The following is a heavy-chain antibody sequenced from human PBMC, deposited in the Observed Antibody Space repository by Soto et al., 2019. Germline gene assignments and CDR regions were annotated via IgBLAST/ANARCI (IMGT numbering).Heavy chain of an antibody. CDR3: ARDGGRHSGGIDY. CDR1: GGTFSSYS. CDR2: IIPIFGTA. J-gene: IGHJ4*02. V-gene: IGHV1-69*01. Sequence: QVQLVQSGAEVKKPGSSVKVSCKASGGTFSSYSINGVRQAPGQGLEWMGEIIPIFGTANYAQKFQGRVTITADESTSTAYMELSSLRSEATAVYYCARDGGRHSGGIDYWGQGTLVTVSS. D-gene: IGHD1-26*01.